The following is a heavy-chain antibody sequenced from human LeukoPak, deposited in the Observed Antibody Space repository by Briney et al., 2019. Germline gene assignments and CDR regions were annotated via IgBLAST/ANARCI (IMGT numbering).Heavy chain of an antibody. CDR1: GGSFSGYY. V-gene: IGHV4-34*09. D-gene: IGHD4-11*01. Sequence: PSETLSLTCAVYGGSFSGYYWSWIRQPPGKGLEWIGEINHSGSTNYNPSLKSRVTISVDTSKNQFSLKLSSVTAADTAVYYCARGNYVHLYYYMDVWGKGTTVTVSS. CDR3: ARGNYVHLYYYMDV. CDR2: INHSGST. J-gene: IGHJ6*03.